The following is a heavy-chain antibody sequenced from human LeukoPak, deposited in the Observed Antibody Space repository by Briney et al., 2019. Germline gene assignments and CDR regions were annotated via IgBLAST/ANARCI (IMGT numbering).Heavy chain of an antibody. Sequence: PGGSLRLSCAASGFTLSSYWMHWVRQAPGKGLVWVSGIDSDGGSTSYADSVKGRFTISRDPAKNTLFLQMNSLRAEDTAVYYCARDTAPSYWGQGTLVTVSS. D-gene: IGHD5-18*01. J-gene: IGHJ4*02. CDR3: ARDTAPSY. CDR2: IDSDGGST. CDR1: GFTLSSYW. V-gene: IGHV3-74*01.